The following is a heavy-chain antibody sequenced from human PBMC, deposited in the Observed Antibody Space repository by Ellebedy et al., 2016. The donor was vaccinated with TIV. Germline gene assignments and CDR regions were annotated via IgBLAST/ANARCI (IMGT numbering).Heavy chain of an antibody. CDR2: INHSGST. Sequence: MPGGSLRLSCAVYGSSFSGYYWSLIRQPPGKGLEWIGEINHSGSTNYNPSLKSRVTVSVDTSKNQFSLKLSSVTAADTAVYYCARGRWFDPWGQGTLVTVSS. V-gene: IGHV4-34*01. CDR3: ARGRWFDP. J-gene: IGHJ5*02. CDR1: GSSFSGYY.